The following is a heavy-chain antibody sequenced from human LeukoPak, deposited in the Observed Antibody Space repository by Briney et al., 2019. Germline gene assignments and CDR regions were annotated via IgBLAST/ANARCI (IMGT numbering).Heavy chain of an antibody. CDR3: AKRGIVIRGLLIIGFHKEAYYFDS. Sequence: GGSLGLSCAASGFTFSSYAMSWVRQAPGKGLEWVSGISGSAGGTNYADSVKGRFTISRDNSMNTMYLQMNSLRAEDTAVYFCAKRGIVIRGLLIIGFHKEAYYFDSWGQGILVTVSS. CDR1: GFTFSSYA. V-gene: IGHV3-23*01. J-gene: IGHJ4*02. D-gene: IGHD3-10*01. CDR2: ISGSAGGT.